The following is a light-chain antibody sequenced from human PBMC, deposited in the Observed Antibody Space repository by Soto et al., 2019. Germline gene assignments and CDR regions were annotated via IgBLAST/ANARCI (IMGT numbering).Light chain of an antibody. Sequence: IQLTQSPSSLSASVGDRVTVTCRASDDITNYLAWYQQKAGKAPKLLIYDASTLYSGVPSRFSGSGSGTDFTLTISCLQSEDFATYYCQQYYSYPRTFGQGTKVDIK. V-gene: IGKV1-9*01. CDR3: QQYYSYPRT. J-gene: IGKJ1*01. CDR2: DAS. CDR1: DDITNY.